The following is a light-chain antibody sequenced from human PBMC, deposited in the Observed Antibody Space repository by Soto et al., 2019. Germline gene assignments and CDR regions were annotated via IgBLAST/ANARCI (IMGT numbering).Light chain of an antibody. V-gene: IGLV1-40*01. Sequence: QSVLTQPPSVSGAPGQRVTISCSGTSSNIGAGYDVHWYHQVPGTAPKLLIYGNNNRPSGVPYRFSGSRSGTSASLAINGLQAEDEADYYCQSLDTCLCGSVFGGGTKLTV. CDR1: SSNIGAGYD. CDR3: QSLDTCLCGSV. J-gene: IGLJ3*02. CDR2: GNN.